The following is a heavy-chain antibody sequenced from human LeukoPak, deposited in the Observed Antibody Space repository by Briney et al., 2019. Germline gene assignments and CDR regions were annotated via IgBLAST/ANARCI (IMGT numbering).Heavy chain of an antibody. V-gene: IGHV3-21*05. CDR2: ISSAGSDK. Sequence: GGSLRLSCEASESTFSSYSMNWVRQAPGRGLEWVSFISSAGSDKFYADSVRGRFTISRDNAKNSLYLQMNSLRAEDTAVYYCARERMDSNTFMYGMDVWGQGTTVTVSS. CDR3: ARERMDSNTFMYGMDV. CDR1: ESTFSSYS. J-gene: IGHJ6*02. D-gene: IGHD3/OR15-3a*01.